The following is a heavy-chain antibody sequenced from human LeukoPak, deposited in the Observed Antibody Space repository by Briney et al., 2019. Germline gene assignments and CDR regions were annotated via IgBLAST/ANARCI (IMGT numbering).Heavy chain of an antibody. J-gene: IGHJ4*02. CDR3: ARDRGYYDSSGYYSPYYFDY. CDR2: ISSSGSTI. D-gene: IGHD3-22*01. Sequence: GGSLRLSCTASGFTFSDYYMSWIRQAPGKGLEWVSYISSSGSTIYYADSVKGRFTISRDNAKNSLYLQMNSLRAEDTAVYYCARDRGYYDSSGYYSPYYFDYWGQGTLVTVSS. CDR1: GFTFSDYY. V-gene: IGHV3-11*01.